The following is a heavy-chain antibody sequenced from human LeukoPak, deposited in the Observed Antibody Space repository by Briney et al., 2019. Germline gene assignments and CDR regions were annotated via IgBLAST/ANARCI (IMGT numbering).Heavy chain of an antibody. Sequence: TGGSLRLSCAASGFPFSSYAISWVRQGPGKGLEWVSAISGSGIITYYADSVKGRFTISRDNSKNTLYLQMISLRAEDTAVYYCAKRLYDSSGYDYWGQGTLVTVSS. D-gene: IGHD3-22*01. CDR1: GFPFSSYA. J-gene: IGHJ4*02. V-gene: IGHV3-23*01. CDR3: AKRLYDSSGYDY. CDR2: ISGSGIIT.